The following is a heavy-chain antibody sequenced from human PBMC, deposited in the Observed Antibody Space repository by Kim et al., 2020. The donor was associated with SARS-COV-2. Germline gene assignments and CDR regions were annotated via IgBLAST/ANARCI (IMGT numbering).Heavy chain of an antibody. D-gene: IGHD6-13*01. CDR3: AKATYISSSYTY. V-gene: IGHV3-23*01. Sequence: YYADSVEGRFTISRDNSKNTLYLQMNSLRAEDTAVYYCAKATYISSSYTYWGQGTLVTVSS. J-gene: IGHJ4*02.